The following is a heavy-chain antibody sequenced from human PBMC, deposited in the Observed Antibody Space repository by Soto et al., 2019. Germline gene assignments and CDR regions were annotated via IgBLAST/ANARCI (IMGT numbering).Heavy chain of an antibody. J-gene: IGHJ6*02. Sequence: GSLRVACAASGFTFSNAWMSWVRQAPGKGLEWVGRIKSKTDGGTTDYAAPVKGRFTISRDDSKNTLYLQMNSLKTEDTAVYYCSGGIAAAAYYYYYGMDVWGQGTTVTSP. CDR3: SGGIAAAAYYYYYGMDV. D-gene: IGHD6-13*01. V-gene: IGHV3-15*01. CDR1: GFTFSNAW. CDR2: IKSKTDGGTT.